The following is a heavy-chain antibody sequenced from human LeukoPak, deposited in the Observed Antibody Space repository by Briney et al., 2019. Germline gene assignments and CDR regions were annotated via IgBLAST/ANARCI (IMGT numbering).Heavy chain of an antibody. CDR2: MNPNSGNT. Sequence: ASVTVSCKASGGTFSSYAISWVRQATGQGLEWMGWMNPNSGNTGYAQKFQGRVTMTRNTSISTAYMELSSLRSEDTAVYYCARRHIAAAGKLHFVYWGQGTLVTVSS. V-gene: IGHV1-8*02. J-gene: IGHJ4*02. CDR3: ARRHIAAAGKLHFVY. D-gene: IGHD6-13*01. CDR1: GGTFSSYA.